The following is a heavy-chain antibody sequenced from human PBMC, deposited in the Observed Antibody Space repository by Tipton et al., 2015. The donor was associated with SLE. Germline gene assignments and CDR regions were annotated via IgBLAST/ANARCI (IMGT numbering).Heavy chain of an antibody. D-gene: IGHD1-26*01. CDR1: GYTFTSYY. V-gene: IGHV1-46*01. J-gene: IGHJ4*02. CDR3: VGRVGGSARGFDY. Sequence: QLVQSGAEVKKPGASVKVSCKTSGYTFTSYYVHWVRQAPGQGLEWMGIINPSAGTTSYAQQFQGRFTMTRDTSTSTVYMELSSLRSEDTAVYYCVGRVGGSARGFDYWGQGIMVTVSS. CDR2: INPSAGTT.